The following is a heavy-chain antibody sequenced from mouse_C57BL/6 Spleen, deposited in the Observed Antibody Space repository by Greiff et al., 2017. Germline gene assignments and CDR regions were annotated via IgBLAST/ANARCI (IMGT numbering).Heavy chain of an antibody. CDR3: ARATVVAERNYFED. D-gene: IGHD1-1*01. CDR2: INPSNGGT. V-gene: IGHV1-53*01. Sequence: QVQLQQPGTELVKPGASVKLSCKASGYTFTSYWMHWVKQRPGQGLEWIGNINPSNGGTNYNEKFKSKATLTVDKSSSTAYMQLSSLTSEDSAVYYCARATVVAERNYFEDWGQGTTLTVSS. J-gene: IGHJ2*01. CDR1: GYTFTSYW.